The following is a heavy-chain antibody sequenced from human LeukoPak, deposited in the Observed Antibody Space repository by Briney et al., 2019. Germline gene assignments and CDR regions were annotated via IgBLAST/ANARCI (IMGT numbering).Heavy chain of an antibody. Sequence: ASVKVSCKVSGYSLSELSMHWVRQAPGKGREWMGGFDREEGETIYTQKFQGRVTMTEDTSTDTAYMELSSLRSEDTALYYCATGSYYDILTGYHSAGSDHFYYYYMDVWGKGTTVTVSS. D-gene: IGHD3-9*01. CDR2: FDREEGET. V-gene: IGHV1-24*01. CDR3: ATGSYYDILTGYHSAGSDHFYYYYMDV. J-gene: IGHJ6*03. CDR1: GYSLSELS.